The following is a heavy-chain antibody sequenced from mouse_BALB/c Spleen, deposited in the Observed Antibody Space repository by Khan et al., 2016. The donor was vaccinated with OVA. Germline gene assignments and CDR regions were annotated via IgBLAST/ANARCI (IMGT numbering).Heavy chain of an antibody. D-gene: IGHD2-10*02. CDR2: IDPYYGGA. V-gene: IGHV1-39*01. Sequence: VQLQQSGPELEKPGASVKISCKASGYSFTGYNMNWVKQSNGKSLEWIGNIDPYYGGATYNQKFKGKATLTVDKSSSTAYMQLKSLTSEDFAVYYCTRGYGNYVRYYFDYWGQGTTLTVSS. CDR1: GYSFTGYN. J-gene: IGHJ2*01. CDR3: TRGYGNYVRYYFDY.